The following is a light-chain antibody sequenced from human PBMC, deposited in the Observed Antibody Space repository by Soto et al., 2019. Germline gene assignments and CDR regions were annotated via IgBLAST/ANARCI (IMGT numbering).Light chain of an antibody. V-gene: IGLV2-14*01. J-gene: IGLJ2*01. CDR2: EVR. CDR3: SSFTSKSTLI. Sequence: QSVLTQPASVSGSPGQSITISCAGTIRDVGAYNLVSWYQQYPGRAPQLLLYEVRNRPSGISFRFSGFKSGNTASLTISGLQAEDEAYYYCSSFTSKSTLIFGGGTKVTVL. CDR1: IRDVGAYNL.